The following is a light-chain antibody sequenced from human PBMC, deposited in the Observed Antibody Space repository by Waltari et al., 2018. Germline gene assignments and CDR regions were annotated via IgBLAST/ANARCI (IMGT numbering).Light chain of an antibody. J-gene: IGKJ4*01. Sequence: EIVMTQSPATLSVSPGERATLSCRASQSLSSNLAWYQQKRGQAPRLLIYGASTRATGIPARFSGSGSGTEFTLTISSLQSEDFAVYYCQQYNNWPVTFGGGTKVEIK. CDR2: GAS. CDR1: QSLSSN. V-gene: IGKV3-15*01. CDR3: QQYNNWPVT.